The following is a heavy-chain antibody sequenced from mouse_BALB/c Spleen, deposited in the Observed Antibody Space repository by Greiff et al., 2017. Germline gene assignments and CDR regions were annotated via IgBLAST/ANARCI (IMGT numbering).Heavy chain of an antibody. V-gene: IGHV5-6*01. CDR3: ARHSTANSPWFAY. D-gene: IGHD1-2*01. J-gene: IGHJ3*01. CDR1: GFTFSSYG. Sequence: EVKLMESGGDLVKPGGSLKLSCAASGFTFSSYGMSWVRQTPDKRLEWVATISSGGSYTYYPDSVKGRFTISRDNAKNTLYLQMSSLKSEDTAMYYCARHSTANSPWFAYWGQGTLVTVSA. CDR2: ISSGGSYT.